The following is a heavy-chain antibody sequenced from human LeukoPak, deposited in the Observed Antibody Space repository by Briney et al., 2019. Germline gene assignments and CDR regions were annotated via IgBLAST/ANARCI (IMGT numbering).Heavy chain of an antibody. Sequence: GASVKVSCKASGYTFTSYAISWVRQAPGQGLEWMGGIIPIFGTANYAQKFQGRVTITADESTSTAYMELSSLRSEDTAVYYCAGDSGYDSFDPWGQGTLVTVSS. V-gene: IGHV1-69*13. CDR2: IIPIFGTA. CDR1: GYTFTSYA. CDR3: AGDSGYDSFDP. J-gene: IGHJ5*02. D-gene: IGHD5-12*01.